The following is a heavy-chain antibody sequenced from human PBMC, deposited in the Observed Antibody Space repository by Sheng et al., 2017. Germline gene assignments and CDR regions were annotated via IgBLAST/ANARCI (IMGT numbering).Heavy chain of an antibody. V-gene: IGHV3-66*02. CDR2: IYSGGST. CDR3: ARGLGDLKEAFDI. CDR1: GFTVSSNY. D-gene: IGHD3-10*01. J-gene: IGHJ3*02. Sequence: EVQLVESGGGLVQPGGSLRLSCAASGFTVSSNYMSWVRQAPGKGLEWVSVIYSGGSTYYADSVKGRFTISRDNSKNTLYLQMNSLRAEDTAVYYCARGLGDLKEAFDIWGQGTMVTVSS.